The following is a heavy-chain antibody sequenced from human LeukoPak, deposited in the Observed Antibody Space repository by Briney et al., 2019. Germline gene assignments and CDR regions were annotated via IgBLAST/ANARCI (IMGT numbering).Heavy chain of an antibody. Sequence: SETLSLTCTVSGGSISSYYWSWIRQPPGKGLEWIGYIYYSESTNYNPSLKSRVTISVDTSKNQFSLKLSSVTAADTAVYYCARAVRGSYNYFDYWGQGTLVTVSS. CDR3: ARAVRGSYNYFDY. CDR2: IYYSEST. J-gene: IGHJ4*02. V-gene: IGHV4-59*01. CDR1: GGSISSYY. D-gene: IGHD1-26*01.